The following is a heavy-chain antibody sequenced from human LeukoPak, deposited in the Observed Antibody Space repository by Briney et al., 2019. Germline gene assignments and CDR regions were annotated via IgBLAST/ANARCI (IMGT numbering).Heavy chain of an antibody. CDR1: GYTFTSYG. CDR2: ISAYNGNT. J-gene: IGHJ5*02. D-gene: IGHD3-22*01. V-gene: IGHV1-18*01. Sequence: GASVKVSCKASGYTFTSYGISWVRQAPGQGLEWMGWISAYNGNTNYAQKLQGRVTMTTDTSTSTAYMELSSLRSEDTAVYYCARGGTYYYDSSGYYGGYNWFDPWGQGTLVTVSS. CDR3: ARGGTYYYDSSGYYGGYNWFDP.